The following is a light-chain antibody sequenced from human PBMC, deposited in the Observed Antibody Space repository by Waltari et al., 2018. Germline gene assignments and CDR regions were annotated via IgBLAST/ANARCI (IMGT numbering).Light chain of an antibody. Sequence: DIQMTQSPSSLSASVGDRVTITCQASQDISNYLNWYQQKPGKAPKLLTYDASNLETGVPSRCSGSGSGTDFTFTISSLQPEDIATYYCQQYDNLPLFTFGPGTKVDIK. CDR2: DAS. CDR3: QQYDNLPLFT. J-gene: IGKJ3*01. CDR1: QDISNY. V-gene: IGKV1-33*01.